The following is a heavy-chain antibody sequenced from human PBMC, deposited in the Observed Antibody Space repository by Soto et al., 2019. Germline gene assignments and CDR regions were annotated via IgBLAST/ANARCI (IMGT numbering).Heavy chain of an antibody. CDR1: GFTFSSYS. V-gene: IGHV3-21*01. CDR3: ARVGIFGVVITANWFDH. J-gene: IGHJ5*02. D-gene: IGHD3-3*01. CDR2: ISSSSSYI. Sequence: EVQLVESGGGLVKPGGSLRLSCAASGFTFSSYSMNWVRQAPGKGLEWVSSISSSSSYIYYADSVKGRFTISRDNAKNSLYLQMNSLSAADTAVYYCARVGIFGVVITANWFDHWGQGTLVTVSS.